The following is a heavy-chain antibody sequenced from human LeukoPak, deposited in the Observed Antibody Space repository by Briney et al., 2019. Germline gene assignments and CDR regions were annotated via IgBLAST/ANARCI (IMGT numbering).Heavy chain of an antibody. CDR1: GFTFSSYA. CDR3: ARDRYSSSWYRYYYYYYGMDV. J-gene: IGHJ6*02. Sequence: GRSLRLSCAASGFTFSSYAMHCVRQAPGKGLEWVAVISYDGSNKYYADSVKGRFTISRDNSKNTLYLQMNSLRAEDTAVYYCARDRYSSSWYRYYYYYYGMDVWGQGTTVTVSS. CDR2: ISYDGSNK. D-gene: IGHD6-13*01. V-gene: IGHV3-30-3*01.